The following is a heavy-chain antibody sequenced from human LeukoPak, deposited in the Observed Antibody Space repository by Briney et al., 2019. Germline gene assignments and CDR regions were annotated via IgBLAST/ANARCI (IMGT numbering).Heavy chain of an antibody. J-gene: IGHJ4*02. CDR3: AREGRDGYNYEGGEFDY. Sequence: PSETLSLTCTVSGGSISCSSYYWGWLRQPPGKGLEWIGSIYYSGSTYYNPSLKSRVTISVDTSKNQFSLKLSSVTAADTAVYYCAREGRDGYNYEGGEFDYWGQGTLVTVSS. CDR1: GGSISCSSYY. D-gene: IGHD5-24*01. CDR2: IYYSGST. V-gene: IGHV4-39*07.